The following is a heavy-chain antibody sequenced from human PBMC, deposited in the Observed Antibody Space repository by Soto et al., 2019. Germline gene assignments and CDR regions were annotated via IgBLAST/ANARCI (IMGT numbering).Heavy chain of an antibody. CDR1: GYTFTSYG. D-gene: IGHD2-15*01. Sequence: ASVKVSCKASGYTFTSYGISWVRQAPGQGLEWMGWISAYNGNTNYAQKLQGRVTMTTDTSTSTAYMELRSLRSDDTAVYYCARLSCSVGSGWWLVPSTDAFQVWGEGAMVT. J-gene: IGHJ3*01. CDR2: ISAYNGNT. CDR3: ARLSCSVGSGWWLVPSTDAFQV. V-gene: IGHV1-18*01.